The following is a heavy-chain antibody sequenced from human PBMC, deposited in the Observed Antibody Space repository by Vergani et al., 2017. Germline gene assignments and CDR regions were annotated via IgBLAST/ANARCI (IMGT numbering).Heavy chain of an antibody. Sequence: EVQLVPSGAEVKKPGESLKISCKGSGYSFTSYWIGWVRQMPGKGLEWMGIIYPGDSDTRYSPSFQGQVTISADKSISTAYLQWSSLKASDTAMYYCARGGVVTAAHYYYYYGMDVWGQGTTVTVSS. CDR1: GYSFTSYW. J-gene: IGHJ6*02. CDR3: ARGGVVTAAHYYYYYGMDV. CDR2: IYPGDSDT. D-gene: IGHD2-21*02. V-gene: IGHV5-51*03.